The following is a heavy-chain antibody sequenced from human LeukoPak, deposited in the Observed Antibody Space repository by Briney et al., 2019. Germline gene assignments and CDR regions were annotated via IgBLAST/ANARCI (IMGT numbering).Heavy chain of an antibody. V-gene: IGHV3-30-3*01. CDR3: ARAQGLYPLHYFDF. Sequence: GRSLRLSCAASGFHFSSIVMHWVRPAPGKGLEWVATISSDGNIRHYADSVQGRFTISRDNSQNTLYVQMNRLRDEDTAVYYCARAQGLYPLHYFDFWGQGTLVTVSS. D-gene: IGHD2-15*01. J-gene: IGHJ4*02. CDR1: GFHFSSIV. CDR2: ISSDGNIR.